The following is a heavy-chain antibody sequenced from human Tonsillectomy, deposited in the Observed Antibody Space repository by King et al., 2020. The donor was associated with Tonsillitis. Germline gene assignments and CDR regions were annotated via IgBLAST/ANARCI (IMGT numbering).Heavy chain of an antibody. CDR1: GGSISSYY. D-gene: IGHD3-3*01. Sequence: VQLQESGPGLVKPSETLSLTCTVSGGSISSYYWSWIRQPAGKGLEWIGRIYTSGSTNYNPSLKSRVTMSVDTSKNQFSLKLSSVTAADTAVYYCAREIRFFASAGDDFDIWGQGTMVTVSS. V-gene: IGHV4-4*07. CDR2: IYTSGST. J-gene: IGHJ3*02. CDR3: AREIRFFASAGDDFDI.